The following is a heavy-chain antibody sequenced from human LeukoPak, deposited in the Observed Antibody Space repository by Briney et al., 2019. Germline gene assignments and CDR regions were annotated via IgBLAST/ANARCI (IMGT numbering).Heavy chain of an antibody. Sequence: SETLSLTCAVYGGSFSGYYWSWIRQPQGKGMEWIGEINHSGSTNYNPSLKSRVTISVDTSKNQFSLKLSSVTAADTAVYYCARVNPLLSNYYFDYWGQGTLVTVSS. J-gene: IGHJ4*02. D-gene: IGHD2-2*01. CDR3: ARVNPLLSNYYFDY. CDR1: GGSFSGYY. V-gene: IGHV4-34*01. CDR2: INHSGST.